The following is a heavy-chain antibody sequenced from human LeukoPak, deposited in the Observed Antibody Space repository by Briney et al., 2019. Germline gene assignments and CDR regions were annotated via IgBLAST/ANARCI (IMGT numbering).Heavy chain of an antibody. V-gene: IGHV3-49*04. CDR2: IASETYGGTA. Sequence: GGSLRLSCTASGFTFGDYAMTWVRQAPGKGLEWVGFIASETYGGTAEYAASVKGRFTISRNDSKSIAYLQMNSLKTEDTAVYYCTRDQTPYYWGQGTLVTVSS. CDR1: GFTFGDYA. J-gene: IGHJ4*02. CDR3: TRDQTPYY.